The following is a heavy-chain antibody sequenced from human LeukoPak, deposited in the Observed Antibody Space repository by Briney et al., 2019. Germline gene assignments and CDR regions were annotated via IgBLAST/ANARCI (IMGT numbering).Heavy chain of an antibody. J-gene: IGHJ4*02. CDR1: GGSISSSSYY. D-gene: IGHD3-22*01. Sequence: SETLSLTCTVSGGSISSSSYYWGWIRQPPGKGLEWIGSIYYSGSTYYNPSLKSRVTISVDTSKNQFSLKLSSVTAADTAVYYCARDRDYDSSGNAFDYWGQGTLVTVSS. CDR2: IYYSGST. CDR3: ARDRDYDSSGNAFDY. V-gene: IGHV4-39*07.